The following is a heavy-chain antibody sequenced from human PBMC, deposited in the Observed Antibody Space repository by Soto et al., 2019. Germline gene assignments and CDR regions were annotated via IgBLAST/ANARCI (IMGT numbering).Heavy chain of an antibody. V-gene: IGHV4-59*01. Sequence: SETLSLTCTVSGGSISSYYWSWIRQPPGKGLEWIGYIYYSGSTNYNPSLKSRVTISVDTSKNQFSLKLSSVTAADTAVYYCAREGGATTVTNRYFDYWGQGTLVTVSS. J-gene: IGHJ4*02. D-gene: IGHD4-4*01. CDR2: IYYSGST. CDR1: GGSISSYY. CDR3: AREGGATTVTNRYFDY.